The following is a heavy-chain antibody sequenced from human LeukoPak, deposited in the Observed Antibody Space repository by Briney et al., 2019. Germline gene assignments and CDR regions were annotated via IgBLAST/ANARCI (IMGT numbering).Heavy chain of an antibody. J-gene: IGHJ3*02. CDR3: AKDSRSHDAFDI. CDR2: ISWNSGSI. V-gene: IGHV3-9*01. Sequence: TGGSLGLSCAASGFTFDDYAMHWVRQAPGKGLEWVSGISWNSGSIGYADSVKGRFTISRDNAKNSLYLQMNSLRAEDTALYYCAKDSRSHDAFDIWGQGTMVTVSS. CDR1: GFTFDDYA.